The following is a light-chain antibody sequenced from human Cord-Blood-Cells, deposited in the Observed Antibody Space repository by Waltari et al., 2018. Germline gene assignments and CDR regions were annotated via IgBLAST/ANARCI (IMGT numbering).Light chain of an antibody. J-gene: IGLJ2*01. CDR1: GSNIGAGYS. CDR3: QSYDSSLTV. V-gene: IGLV1-40*01. Sequence: QSVLTQPPSVSGAPGQRLTISCTVRGSNIGAGYSVHWYQQLPGTTPKLLIYVNSNRPSGVPDRFSGSKSGTSASLAITGLQAEDEADYYCQSYDSSLTVFGGGTKLTVL. CDR2: VNS.